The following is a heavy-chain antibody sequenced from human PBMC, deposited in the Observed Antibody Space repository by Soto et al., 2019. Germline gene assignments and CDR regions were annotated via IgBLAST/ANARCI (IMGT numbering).Heavy chain of an antibody. Sequence: ASVKVSCKASGYTFTSYGISWVRQAPGQGLEWMGWISAYNGNTNYAQKLQGRVTMTTDTSTSTAYMELRSLRSDDTAVYYCARTFYDSSGYYPGFDFWGQGTLVTVSS. CDR2: ISAYNGNT. J-gene: IGHJ4*02. V-gene: IGHV1-18*04. D-gene: IGHD3-22*01. CDR1: GYTFTSYG. CDR3: ARTFYDSSGYYPGFDF.